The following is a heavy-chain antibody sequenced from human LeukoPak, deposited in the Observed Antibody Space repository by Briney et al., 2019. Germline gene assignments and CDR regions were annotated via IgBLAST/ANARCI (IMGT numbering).Heavy chain of an antibody. D-gene: IGHD3-9*01. Sequence: GESLKISCKGSGYSFTSYWIGWVRQMPGKGLEWMGIIYPGDSDTRYSPSFQGQVTISADKSISTAYLQWSSLKASDTAMYYCARGYYDTFHRGGMDVWGQGTTVTVSS. V-gene: IGHV5-51*01. CDR1: GYSFTSYW. CDR3: ARGYYDTFHRGGMDV. CDR2: IYPGDSDT. J-gene: IGHJ6*02.